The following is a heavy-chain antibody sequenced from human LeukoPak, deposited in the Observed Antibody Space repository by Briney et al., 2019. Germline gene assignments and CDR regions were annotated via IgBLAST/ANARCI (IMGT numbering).Heavy chain of an antibody. Sequence: GGSLRLSCAASGFTFSSYGMHWVRQAPGKGLEWVAVISYDGSNKYYADSVKGRFTISRDNSKNTLYLQMNSLRAEGTAVYYCAKDPRMDAFDIWGQGTMVTVYS. V-gene: IGHV3-30*18. CDR3: AKDPRMDAFDI. CDR1: GFTFSSYG. J-gene: IGHJ3*02. CDR2: ISYDGSNK.